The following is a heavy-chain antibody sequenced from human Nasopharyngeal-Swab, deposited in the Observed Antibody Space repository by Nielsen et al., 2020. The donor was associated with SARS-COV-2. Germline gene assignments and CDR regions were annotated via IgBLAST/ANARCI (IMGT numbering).Heavy chain of an antibody. D-gene: IGHD2-8*01. J-gene: IGHJ4*02. CDR2: INPSGGST. Sequence: ASVKVSCKASGYTFTSYYMHWVRQAPGQGLEWMGIINPSGGSTSYAQKFQGRVTMTRDTSTSTVSMELSSLRSEDTAVYYCARVSRGLMVYAMGDLDYWGQGTLVTVSS. V-gene: IGHV1-46*01. CDR1: GYTFTSYY. CDR3: ARVSRGLMVYAMGDLDY.